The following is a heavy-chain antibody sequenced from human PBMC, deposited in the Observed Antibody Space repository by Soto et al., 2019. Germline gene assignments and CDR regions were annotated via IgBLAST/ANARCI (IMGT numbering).Heavy chain of an antibody. CDR1: GYSFTSYW. V-gene: IGHV5-51*01. D-gene: IGHD3-3*01. J-gene: IGHJ6*02. Sequence: PGEPLKISCKGSGYSFTSYWISWVRQMPGKGLEWMGIIYPGDSDTRYSPSFQGQVTISADKSISTAYLQWSSLKASDTAMYYCARHSIFGVDYDYGMDVWGQGTTVTVSS. CDR3: ARHSIFGVDYDYGMDV. CDR2: IYPGDSDT.